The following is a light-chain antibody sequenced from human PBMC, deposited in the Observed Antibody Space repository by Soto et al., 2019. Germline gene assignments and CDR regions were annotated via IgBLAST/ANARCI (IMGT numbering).Light chain of an antibody. CDR3: QHLNNYPPFT. Sequence: IPLTQSPSSLSASVGDRVSITCRASQDIKTYLAWYQQKRGKAPKLLISGTFTLQSGVPSRFNGSGSGTDFTLTISRLQPEDFATYYCQHLNNYPPFTFGPGTIVDLE. CDR2: GTF. J-gene: IGKJ3*01. CDR1: QDIKTY. V-gene: IGKV1-9*01.